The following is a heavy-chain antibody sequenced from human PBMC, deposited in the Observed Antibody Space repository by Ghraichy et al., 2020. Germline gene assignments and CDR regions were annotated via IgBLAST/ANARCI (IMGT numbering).Heavy chain of an antibody. CDR2: INSNGGTT. J-gene: IGHJ2*01. CDR1: GFTFSSYA. Sequence: GGSLRLSCVASGFTFSSYAMHWVRQAPGNVLEYVSAINSNGGTTFYADSVKGRFTVSRDNSRNTLYLRMGSLRGDDMGVYFCARLTCSAAGCYDWYFDLWGRGTLVTVSS. V-gene: IGHV3-64*02. CDR3: ARLTCSAAGCYDWYFDL. D-gene: IGHD2-15*01.